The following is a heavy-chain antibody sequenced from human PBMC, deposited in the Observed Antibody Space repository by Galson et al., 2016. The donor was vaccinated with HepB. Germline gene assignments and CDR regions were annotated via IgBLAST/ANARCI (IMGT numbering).Heavy chain of an antibody. J-gene: IGHJ6*02. D-gene: IGHD3-10*01. CDR3: AKDVYTSGSEYGMDV. CDR2: VSYDGYSK. V-gene: IGHV3-30*18. Sequence: SLRLSCAASGFFFSNYGMHWVRQAPVKGLAWVAVVSYDGYSKYYADSVKGRFTISRDNSKTTMYLQMNSLRVEDTAVYYCAKDVYTSGSEYGMDVWGQGTTVTVSS. CDR1: GFFFSNYG.